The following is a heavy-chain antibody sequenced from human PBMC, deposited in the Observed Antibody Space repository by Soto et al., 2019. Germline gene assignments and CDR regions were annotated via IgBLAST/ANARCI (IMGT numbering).Heavy chain of an antibody. Sequence: GESLKISCKGSGYSFTSYWIGWLRQMPGKGLEWMGIIYPGDSDTKYSPSFQGQVTISADKSINTAYLEWSSLKASDTATYYCARHKAGYCTTTSCHPADYWGQGTLVTGS. V-gene: IGHV5-51*01. CDR1: GYSFTSYW. D-gene: IGHD2-2*03. CDR2: IYPGDSDT. J-gene: IGHJ4*02. CDR3: ARHKAGYCTTTSCHPADY.